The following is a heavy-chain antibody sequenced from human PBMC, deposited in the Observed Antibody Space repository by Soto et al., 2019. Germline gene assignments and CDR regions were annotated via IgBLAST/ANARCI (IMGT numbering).Heavy chain of an antibody. CDR1: GYSFTSYW. D-gene: IGHD4-17*01. Sequence: GESLKISCKGSGYSFTSYWIGWVRQMPGKGLEWMRIIYPGDSDTRYSSSFQGQVTISADKSISTAYLQWSSLKASDTATYYCAKVDYGGNSGYYYYGMDVWGQGTTVTVSS. J-gene: IGHJ6*02. CDR2: IYPGDSDT. CDR3: AKVDYGGNSGYYYYGMDV. V-gene: IGHV5-51*01.